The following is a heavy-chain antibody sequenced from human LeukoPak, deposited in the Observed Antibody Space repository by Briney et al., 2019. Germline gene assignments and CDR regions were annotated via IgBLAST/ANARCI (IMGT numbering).Heavy chain of an antibody. CDR2: ISSSSSYI. J-gene: IGHJ4*02. D-gene: IGHD6-19*01. Sequence: GGSLRLSCAASGFTFSSYSMNWVRQGPGKGLEWVSSISSSSSYIYYADSVKGRFTISRDNAKNSLYLQMNSLRAEDTAVYYCARDIIAVAQTDYWGQGTLVTVSS. V-gene: IGHV3-21*01. CDR3: ARDIIAVAQTDY. CDR1: GFTFSSYS.